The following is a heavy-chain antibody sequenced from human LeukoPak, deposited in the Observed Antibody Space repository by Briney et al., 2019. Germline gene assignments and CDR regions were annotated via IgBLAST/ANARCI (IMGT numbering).Heavy chain of an antibody. CDR1: LFTISRYW. D-gene: IGHD3-10*01. J-gene: IGHJ4*02. CDR2: IKQDCIHN. V-gene: IGHV3-7*04. CDR3: ARDFAHY. Sequence: PGLTPRLFCAASLFTISRYWTCCVRQAPGKGHECVANIKQDCIHNYYVDSVKVRFTIYRDKVKNSLYLQLKSLRAEKTSVLYCARDFAHYWGQGSLVTVFS.